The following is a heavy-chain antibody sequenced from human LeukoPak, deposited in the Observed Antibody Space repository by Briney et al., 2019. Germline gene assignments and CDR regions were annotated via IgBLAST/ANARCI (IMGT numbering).Heavy chain of an antibody. V-gene: IGHV4-31*03. D-gene: IGHD3-10*01. CDR2: IYYSGST. Sequence: SETLSLTCTVSGGSISSGGYYWSWIRQHPGKGLEWIGYIYYSGSTYYNPSLKSRVTISVDTSKNQFSLKLSSVTAADTAVYYCARGLRGVIGGLYYFDYWGQGTLVTVSS. J-gene: IGHJ4*02. CDR3: ARGLRGVIGGLYYFDY. CDR1: GGSISSGGYY.